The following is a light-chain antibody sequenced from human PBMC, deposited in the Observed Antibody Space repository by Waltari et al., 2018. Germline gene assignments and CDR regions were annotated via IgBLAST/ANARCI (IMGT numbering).Light chain of an antibody. V-gene: IGKV1-9*01. CDR1: QGISSY. Sequence: IQLTQSPSSLSASVGDRVTITCRASQGISSYLAWYQQKPGKAPKLLIYAASTLQSGVPSRFSGSGSGTDFTLTSRSLQPEDFATYYCQQLNSYPLFTFGPGTIVDIK. CDR2: AAS. CDR3: QQLNSYPLFT. J-gene: IGKJ3*01.